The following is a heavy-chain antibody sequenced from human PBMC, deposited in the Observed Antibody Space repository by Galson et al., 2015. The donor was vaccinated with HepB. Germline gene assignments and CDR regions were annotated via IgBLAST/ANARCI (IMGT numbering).Heavy chain of an antibody. CDR2: IGGSGGST. CDR1: EFTFSNYA. D-gene: IGHD1-14*01. J-gene: IGHJ4*02. V-gene: IGHV3-23*01. CDR3: ARDGEPPFFDY. Sequence: LRLSCAASEFTFSNYAMNWVRQAPGKGLEWVSTIGGSGGSTYYADSVKGRFTISRDNSKNTLFLQMNSLRAEDTAVYYCARDGEPPFFDYWGQGTQVTVSS.